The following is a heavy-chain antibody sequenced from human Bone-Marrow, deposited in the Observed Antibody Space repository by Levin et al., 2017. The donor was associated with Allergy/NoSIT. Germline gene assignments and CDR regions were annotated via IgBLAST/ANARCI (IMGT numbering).Heavy chain of an antibody. J-gene: IGHJ4*02. V-gene: IGHV3-11*05. CDR3: ARAYPISVIAAAGKSPLDY. D-gene: IGHD6-13*01. Sequence: PGGSLRLSCAASGFTFSDYYMSWIRQAPGKGLEWVSYISSSSSYTNYADSVKGRFTISRDNAKNSLYLQMNSLRAEDTAVYYCARAYPISVIAAAGKSPLDYWGQGTLVTVSS. CDR1: GFTFSDYY. CDR2: ISSSSSYT.